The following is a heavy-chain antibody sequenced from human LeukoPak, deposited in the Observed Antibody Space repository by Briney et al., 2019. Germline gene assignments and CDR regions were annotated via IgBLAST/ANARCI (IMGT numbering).Heavy chain of an antibody. CDR2: INHSAST. V-gene: IGHV4-34*01. J-gene: IGHJ4*02. CDR1: GGSFSGYY. Sequence: SETLSLTCAVYGGSFSGYYWSWIRQPPGKGLEWIEEINHSASTNYNPSLKSRVTISVDTSKNQFSLKLSSVTAADTAVYYCARGADYWGQGTLVTVSS. CDR3: ARGADY.